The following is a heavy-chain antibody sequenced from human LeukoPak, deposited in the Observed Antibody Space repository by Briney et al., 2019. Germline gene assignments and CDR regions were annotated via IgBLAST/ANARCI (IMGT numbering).Heavy chain of an antibody. Sequence: GGSLRLSCAASGFTFSSYAMSWVRQAPGKGLEWVSAISGSGGSTYYADSVKGRFTISRDNSKNTVYLQMNSLRAEDTAVYYCAKGLDRVGGRYTFDYWGQGTLVTVSS. CDR1: GFTFSSYA. D-gene: IGHD3-16*01. CDR3: AKGLDRVGGRYTFDY. V-gene: IGHV3-23*01. J-gene: IGHJ4*02. CDR2: ISGSGGST.